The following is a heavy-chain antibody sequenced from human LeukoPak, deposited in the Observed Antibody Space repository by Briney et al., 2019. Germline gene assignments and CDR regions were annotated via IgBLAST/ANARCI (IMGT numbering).Heavy chain of an antibody. CDR2: IYTSGST. J-gene: IGHJ4*02. D-gene: IGHD3-9*01. Sequence: PSETLSLTCPVSGGSISSYYWSWIRQPAGKGLEWIGRIYTSGSTNYNPSLTSRVTMSVDTSKNQFSLKLSSVTAADTAVYYCARDAPSDYDILTGDGEFDYWGQGTLVTVSS. V-gene: IGHV4-4*07. CDR3: ARDAPSDYDILTGDGEFDY. CDR1: GGSISSYY.